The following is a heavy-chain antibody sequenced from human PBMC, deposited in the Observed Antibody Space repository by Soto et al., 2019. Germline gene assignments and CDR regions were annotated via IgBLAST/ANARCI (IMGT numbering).Heavy chain of an antibody. V-gene: IGHV1-69*01. CDR2: IIPIFGTA. Sequence: QVQLVQSGAEVKKPGSSVKVSCKASGGTFSSYAISWVRQAPGQGLEWMGGIIPIFGTANYAQKFQGRVTILADESTSTAYMELSSLRSEDTAVYYCARGPQPWRVRGVIISLKKDYYYYGMDVW. CDR1: GGTFSSYA. CDR3: ARGPQPWRVRGVIISLKKDYYYYGMDV. D-gene: IGHD3-10*01. J-gene: IGHJ6*01.